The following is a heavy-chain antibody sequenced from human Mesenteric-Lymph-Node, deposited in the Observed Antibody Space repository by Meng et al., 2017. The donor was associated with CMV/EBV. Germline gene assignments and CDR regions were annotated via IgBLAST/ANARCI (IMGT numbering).Heavy chain of an antibody. Sequence: KDSGYTFTNYAMHWVRQGTGQRLEWMGWINAGNGNTKYSQKLQARVTFSRDTSASIAYMELSSLKSEDTAVYYCARDRMGGSYSIDYWGQGTLVTVSS. CDR2: INAGNGNT. CDR1: GYTFTNYA. D-gene: IGHD1-26*01. V-gene: IGHV1-3*01. CDR3: ARDRMGGSYSIDY. J-gene: IGHJ4*02.